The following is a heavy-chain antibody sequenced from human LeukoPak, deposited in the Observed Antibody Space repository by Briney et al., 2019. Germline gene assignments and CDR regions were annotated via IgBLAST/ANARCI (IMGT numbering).Heavy chain of an antibody. CDR1: GFTFSTYA. V-gene: IGHV3-23*01. CDR3: VHNYPIVVVTGGGY. J-gene: IGHJ4*02. Sequence: GGSLRLSCAVSGFTFSTYAMSWVRQAPGKGLEWVSSIDSGGGYTYYADSVKGRFTISRDNSKNTLYLQMNSLRAEDTAVYYCVHNYPIVVVTGGGYWGQGTLVTVSS. D-gene: IGHD2-21*02. CDR2: IDSGGGYT.